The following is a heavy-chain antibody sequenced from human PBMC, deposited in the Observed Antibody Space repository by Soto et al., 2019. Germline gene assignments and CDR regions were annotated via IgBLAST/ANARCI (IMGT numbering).Heavy chain of an antibody. Sequence: HPGGSLRLSCAASGFRLDDYNIHWVRQAPGKGLEWVSHITWNGGTTYYADSVKGRFTISRDGTTKSVSLQITSLNTEDTGLYYCASATLSFGSDLDIWGQGTTLTVSS. J-gene: IGHJ6*02. CDR2: ITWNGGTT. CDR3: ASATLSFGSDLDI. D-gene: IGHD5-12*01. CDR1: GFRLDDYN. V-gene: IGHV3-43*01.